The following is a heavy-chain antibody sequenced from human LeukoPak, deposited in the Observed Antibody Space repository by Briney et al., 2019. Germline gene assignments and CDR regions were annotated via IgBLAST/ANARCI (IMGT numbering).Heavy chain of an antibody. D-gene: IGHD2-8*01. Sequence: SETLSLTCTVSGGSIGSSNYYWSWIRQHPGKGLEWIGYIYYSGSTYYNPSLKSRVTISVDTSKNQFSLKLSSVTAADTAVYYCARGTNGVSTMDAPTYGFDYWGQGTLVTVSS. CDR1: GGSIGSSNYY. J-gene: IGHJ4*02. V-gene: IGHV4-31*03. CDR3: ARGTNGVSTMDAPTYGFDY. CDR2: IYYSGST.